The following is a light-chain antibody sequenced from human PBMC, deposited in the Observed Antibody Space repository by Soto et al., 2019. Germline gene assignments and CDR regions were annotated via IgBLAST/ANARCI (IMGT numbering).Light chain of an antibody. CDR2: GST. J-gene: IGLJ3*02. V-gene: IGLV1-40*01. Sequence: QSVLTQPPAVSGAPGQRVTISCTGSSSNIGAGYDVQWYQQSPGTAPKLLIYGSTNRPSGVPDRFSGSKSGTSASLAITGLQAEDEADYYCQSYDSSLSRSVFGGGTKVTVL. CDR3: QSYDSSLSRSV. CDR1: SSNIGAGYD.